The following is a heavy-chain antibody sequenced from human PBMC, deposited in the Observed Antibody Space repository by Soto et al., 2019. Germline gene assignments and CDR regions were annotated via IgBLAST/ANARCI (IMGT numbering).Heavy chain of an antibody. V-gene: IGHV3-30-3*01. CDR1: GFTFSSYA. J-gene: IGHJ4*02. CDR2: ISYDGSNK. CDR3: ARPRGDSSGYYYPPWGY. D-gene: IGHD3-22*01. Sequence: QVQLVESGGGVVQPGRSLRLSCAASGFTFSSYAMHWVRQAPGKGLERVAVISYDGSNKYYADSVKGRFTISRDNSKNTLYLQMNSLRAEDTAVYYCARPRGDSSGYYYPPWGYWGQGTLVTVSS.